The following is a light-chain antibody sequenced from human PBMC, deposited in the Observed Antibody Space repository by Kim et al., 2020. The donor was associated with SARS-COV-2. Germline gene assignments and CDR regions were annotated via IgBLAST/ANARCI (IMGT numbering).Light chain of an antibody. CDR1: QDIGGD. CDR2: GAS. J-gene: IGKJ5*01. Sequence: ASVGNGVSISCRASQDIGGDLAWYQQKPGKAPKVLIYGASNLQTGVPSRFSGSGSGTDFTFTISSLQPEDFATYYSLQDYNYHFTFGQGTRLEIK. CDR3: LQDYNYHFT. V-gene: IGKV1-6*01.